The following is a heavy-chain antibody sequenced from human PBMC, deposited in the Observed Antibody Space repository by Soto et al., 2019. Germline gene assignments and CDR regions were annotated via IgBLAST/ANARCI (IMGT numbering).Heavy chain of an antibody. J-gene: IGHJ4*02. Sequence: QVQLQESGPGLVKPSDTLSLTCAVSGYSISSSNWWGWIRQPPGKGLEWIGYIYYSGSTYYNPSLQNRVAMSVETSKNQFSLKLSSVTAVDTAVYYCARIGGRSGLSSWGQGTLVTVSS. D-gene: IGHD3-3*01. CDR2: IYYSGST. V-gene: IGHV4-28*01. CDR1: GYSISSSNW. CDR3: ARIGGRSGLSS.